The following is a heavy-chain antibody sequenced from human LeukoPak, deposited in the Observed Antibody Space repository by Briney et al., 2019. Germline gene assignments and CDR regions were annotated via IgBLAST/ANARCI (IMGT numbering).Heavy chain of an antibody. CDR2: IDLDGSSI. CDR1: GFTFSSYS. Sequence: GGSLRLSCAASGFTFSSYSMNWVRQVPGKGLVWVSRIDLDGSSIDYVDSVKGRFTISRDNAKNTLYLQMNSLRVEDTAVYYCARNWEFDYWGQGTLVTVSS. CDR3: ARNWEFDY. V-gene: IGHV3-74*01. J-gene: IGHJ4*02. D-gene: IGHD7-27*01.